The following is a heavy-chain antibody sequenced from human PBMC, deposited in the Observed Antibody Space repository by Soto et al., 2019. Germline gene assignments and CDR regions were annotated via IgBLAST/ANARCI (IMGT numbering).Heavy chain of an antibody. J-gene: IGHJ4*02. CDR1: GGSISSGGYY. Sequence: PSETLSLTCTVSGGSISSGGYYCSWIRHHPGEGLEWIGYIYYSGSTYYNPSLKSRVTISVDTSKNQFSLKLSSVTAADTAVYYCASTRDYGDYVLFLAEFDYWGQGTLVTVSS. CDR3: ASTRDYGDYVLFLAEFDY. V-gene: IGHV4-31*03. CDR2: IYYSGST. D-gene: IGHD4-17*01.